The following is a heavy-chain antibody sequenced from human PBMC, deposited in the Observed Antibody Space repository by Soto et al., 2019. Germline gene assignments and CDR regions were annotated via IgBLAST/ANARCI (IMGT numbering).Heavy chain of an antibody. J-gene: IGHJ5*02. CDR2: ISYDGSNK. CDR1: GFTFSSYA. Sequence: GGSLRLSCAASGFTFSSYAMHWVRQAPGKGLEWVAVISYDGSNKYYADSVKGRFTVSRDNSKNTLYLQMNSLRAEDTAVYYCASAWAAAATGWFDPWGQGTLVTVSS. V-gene: IGHV3-30-3*01. D-gene: IGHD6-13*01. CDR3: ASAWAAAATGWFDP.